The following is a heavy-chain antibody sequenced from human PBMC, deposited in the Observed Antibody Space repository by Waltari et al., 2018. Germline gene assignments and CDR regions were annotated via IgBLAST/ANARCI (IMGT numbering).Heavy chain of an antibody. V-gene: IGHV4-39*01. D-gene: IGHD5-18*01. CDR1: GVSISSSINY. Sequence: QVQLRESGPGLVKPSETLSLTCTVFGVSISSSINYWVWIPQHPGKGLEWIGKSFYSGETSYNPSLRSRVTISVDTSKNKFSLKLSSVTAADTAVYYCARLDGGGYSYGYDYYYGMDVWGQGTTVTVSS. CDR3: ARLDGGGYSYGYDYYYGMDV. J-gene: IGHJ6*02. CDR2: SFYSGET.